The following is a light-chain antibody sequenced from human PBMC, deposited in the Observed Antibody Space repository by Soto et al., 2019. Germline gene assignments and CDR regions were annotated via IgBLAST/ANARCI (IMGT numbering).Light chain of an antibody. CDR2: DAS. Sequence: EIVLTQSPATLSLSPGERATLSCRASQSVKNYLAWYQQKPGQAPRLLIYDASNRATGIPARFSGSGSGTDFTLTISSLEPEDFAVYYCQQRSNWPPITFGGGTMVEIK. V-gene: IGKV3-11*01. CDR1: QSVKNY. CDR3: QQRSNWPPIT. J-gene: IGKJ4*01.